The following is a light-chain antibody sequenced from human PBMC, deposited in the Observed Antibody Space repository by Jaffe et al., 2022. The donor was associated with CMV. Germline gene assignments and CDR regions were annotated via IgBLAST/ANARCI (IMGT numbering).Light chain of an antibody. J-gene: IGKJ5*01. Sequence: EIVMTQSPVTLSVSPGERATLSCRAGQSVSTNLAWYQQKPGQAPRLLIYGASTRATGVPARFSGSGSGTEFTLTISSLQSEDFAVYYCQQYNNWPPITFGQGTRLEIK. V-gene: IGKV3-15*01. CDR1: QSVSTN. CDR2: GAS. CDR3: QQYNNWPPIT.